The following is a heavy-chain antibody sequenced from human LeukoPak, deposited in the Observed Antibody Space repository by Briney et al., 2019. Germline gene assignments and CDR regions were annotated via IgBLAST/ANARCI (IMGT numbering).Heavy chain of an antibody. Sequence: ASVKVSCKASGYTFTTYAINWVRQAPGQGLEWMGWINTNTGNPTYAQGFTGRFVFSLDASVSTAYLQISSLKAEDTAVYYCARGIAKHFDYWGQGTLVTVSS. CDR3: ARGIAKHFDY. CDR1: GYTFTTYA. J-gene: IGHJ4*02. V-gene: IGHV7-4-1*02. CDR2: INTNTGNP.